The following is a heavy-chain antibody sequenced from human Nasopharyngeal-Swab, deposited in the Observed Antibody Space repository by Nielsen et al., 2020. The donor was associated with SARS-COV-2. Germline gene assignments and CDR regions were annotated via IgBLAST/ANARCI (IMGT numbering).Heavy chain of an antibody. V-gene: IGHV5-10-1*01. Sequence: VRQMPGKGLEWMGRIDPSDSYTNYSPSFQGHVTISADKSISTAYLQWSSLKASDTAMYYCARRGYYDSSGYSPHNGWFDPWGQGTLVTVSS. CDR2: IDPSDSYT. J-gene: IGHJ5*02. D-gene: IGHD3-22*01. CDR3: ARRGYYDSSGYSPHNGWFDP.